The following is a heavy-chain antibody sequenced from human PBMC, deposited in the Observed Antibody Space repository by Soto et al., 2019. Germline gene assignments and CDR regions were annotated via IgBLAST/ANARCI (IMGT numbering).Heavy chain of an antibody. CDR1: GGSISSSSYY. Sequence: SETLSLTCTVSGGSISSSSYYWGWIRQPPGKGLEWIGSIYYSGSTYYNPSLKSRVTISVDTSKNQFSLKLSSVTAADTAVYYCATRRFLEWLGTMDVWGQGTTVTVSS. V-gene: IGHV4-39*01. J-gene: IGHJ6*02. CDR2: IYYSGST. CDR3: ATRRFLEWLGTMDV. D-gene: IGHD3-3*01.